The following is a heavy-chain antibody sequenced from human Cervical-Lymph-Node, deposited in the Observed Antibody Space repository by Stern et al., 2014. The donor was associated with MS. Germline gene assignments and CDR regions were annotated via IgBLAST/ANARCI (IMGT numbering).Heavy chain of an antibody. CDR1: GFTFSTYA. V-gene: IGHV3-30-3*01. Sequence: VQLVESGGGVVQPGRSLSLSCVASGFTFSTYAMHWVRQAPGKGLEWVALVSYDGTKRNSTHSVKARFTISRDNSKNTLYLHMNSLRDEDTAVYFCARGGRGVGLEYWGQGALVTVSS. CDR3: ARGGRGVGLEY. J-gene: IGHJ4*02. D-gene: IGHD3-10*01. CDR2: VSYDGTKR.